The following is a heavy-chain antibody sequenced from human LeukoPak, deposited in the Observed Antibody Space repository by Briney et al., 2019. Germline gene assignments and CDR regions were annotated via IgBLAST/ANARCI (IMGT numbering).Heavy chain of an antibody. CDR2: INPNSGGT. D-gene: IGHD3-3*01. J-gene: IGHJ4*02. V-gene: IGHV1-2*04. CDR1: GYTFTGYY. CDR3: ARVPITIFGVVIIPFDY. Sequence: ASVKVSCKASGYTFTGYYMHWVRQAPGQGLEWMGWINPNSGGTNYAQKFQGWVTMTRDTSISTAYMELRSLRSDDTAVYYCARVPITIFGVVIIPFDYWGQGTLVTVSS.